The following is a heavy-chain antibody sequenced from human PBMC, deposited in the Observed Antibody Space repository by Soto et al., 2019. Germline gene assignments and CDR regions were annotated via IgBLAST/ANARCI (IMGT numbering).Heavy chain of an antibody. D-gene: IGHD2-2*01. J-gene: IGHJ2*01. CDR2: ISWNSGSI. CDR1: GFTFDDYA. V-gene: IGHV3-9*01. Sequence: HPGGSLRLSCAASGFTFDDYAMHWVRQAPGKGLEWVSGISWNSGSIGYADSVKGRFTISRDNAKNSLYLQMNSLRAEDTALYYCAKGAEVPAVYWYFDLWGRGTXVTVSS. CDR3: AKGAEVPAVYWYFDL.